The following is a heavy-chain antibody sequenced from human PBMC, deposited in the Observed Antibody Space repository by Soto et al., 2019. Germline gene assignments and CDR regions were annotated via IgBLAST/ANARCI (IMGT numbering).Heavy chain of an antibody. Sequence: ASVKGSCKASGYTFTSYGISWGRQAPGQGLEWMGWISAYNGNTNYAQKLQGRVTMTTDTSTSTAYMELRSLRSDDTAVYYCARDSGYCSGGSCETQFDYWGQGTLVTVSS. CDR3: ARDSGYCSGGSCETQFDY. CDR1: GYTFTSYG. CDR2: ISAYNGNT. D-gene: IGHD2-15*01. V-gene: IGHV1-18*01. J-gene: IGHJ4*02.